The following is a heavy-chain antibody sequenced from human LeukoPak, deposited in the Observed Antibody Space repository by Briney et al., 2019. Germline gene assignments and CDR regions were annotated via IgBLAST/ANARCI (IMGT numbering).Heavy chain of an antibody. CDR3: ARRYLYYFDY. V-gene: IGHV1-2*02. D-gene: IGHD3-16*01. CDR1: GYTFTGYY. Sequence: ASVKVSCKASGYTFTGYYMHWVRQAPGQGLEWMGWINPNSGGTNYAQKFQGRVTMTRDTSISTAYMELSSLRSEDTAVYYCARRYLYYFDYWGQGTLVTVSS. CDR2: INPNSGGT. J-gene: IGHJ4*02.